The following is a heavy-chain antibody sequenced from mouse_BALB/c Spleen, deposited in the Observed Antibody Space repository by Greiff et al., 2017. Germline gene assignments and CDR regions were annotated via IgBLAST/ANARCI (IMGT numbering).Heavy chain of an antibody. CDR1: GYTFTSYT. Sequence: QVQLKQSAAELARPGASVKMSCKASGYTFTSYTMHWVKQRPGQGLEWIGYINPSSGYTEYNQKFKDKTTLTADKSSSTAYMQLSSLTSEDSAVYYCARLANWAFDYWGQGTTLTVSS. CDR3: ARLANWAFDY. CDR2: INPSSGYT. D-gene: IGHD4-1*01. J-gene: IGHJ2*01. V-gene: IGHV1-4*02.